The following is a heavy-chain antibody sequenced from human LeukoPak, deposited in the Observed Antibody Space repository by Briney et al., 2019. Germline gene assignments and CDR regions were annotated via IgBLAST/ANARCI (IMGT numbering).Heavy chain of an antibody. CDR3: AKDLTTGTTIWSFDY. J-gene: IGHJ4*02. CDR2: ITDSGGRT. Sequence: PGGSLRLSCEASGFTFSSHAVSWVRQAPGKGLEWVSAITDSGGRTNYADSVKGRFTIFRDNSKNTLYLQMNSLRAEDTAVYYCAKDLTTGTTIWSFDYWGQGTLVPVSS. D-gene: IGHD1-26*01. V-gene: IGHV3-23*01. CDR1: GFTFSSHA.